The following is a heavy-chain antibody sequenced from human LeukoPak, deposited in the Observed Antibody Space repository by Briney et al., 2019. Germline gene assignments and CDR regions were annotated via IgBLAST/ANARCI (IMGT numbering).Heavy chain of an antibody. D-gene: IGHD2-2*01. Sequence: SETLSLTCTVSGGSVSSGSYYWSWIRQPPGKGLEWIGCIYYSGSTNYNPSLKSRVTISVDTSKNQFSLKLSSVTAADTAVYYCARSTLDNWFDPWGQGTLVTVSS. J-gene: IGHJ5*02. CDR1: GGSVSSGSYY. CDR2: IYYSGST. CDR3: ARSTLDNWFDP. V-gene: IGHV4-61*01.